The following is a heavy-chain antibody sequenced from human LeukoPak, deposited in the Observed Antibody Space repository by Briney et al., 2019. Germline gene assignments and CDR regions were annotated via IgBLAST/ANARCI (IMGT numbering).Heavy chain of an antibody. J-gene: IGHJ4*02. CDR3: AKDLETYYYDSSGYYGLSFDY. Sequence: GGSLRLSCAASGFTFNNFGMSWVRQAPGKGLEWVSTISGSGGSTYYADSVKGRFTISRDNSKNTLYLQMNSLRAEDTAVYYCAKDLETYYYDSSGYYGLSFDYWGQGTLVTVSS. CDR1: GFTFNNFG. CDR2: ISGSGGST. V-gene: IGHV3-23*01. D-gene: IGHD3-22*01.